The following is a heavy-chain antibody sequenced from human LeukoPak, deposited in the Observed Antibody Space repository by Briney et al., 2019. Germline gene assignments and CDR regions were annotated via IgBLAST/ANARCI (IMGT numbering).Heavy chain of an antibody. CDR2: IYSSGST. CDR3: ARQTYYGSGSYYTGSEGAFDI. J-gene: IGHJ3*02. CDR1: GGSISYYY. V-gene: IGHV4-59*01. Sequence: SETLSLTCTVSGGSISYYYWSWIRQPPGKGLEWIGYIYSSGSTTYNPSLKSRVTISLDTSKNQFSLKLTSVTAADTAVYYCARQTYYGSGSYYTGSEGAFDIWGQGTMVTVSS. D-gene: IGHD3-10*01.